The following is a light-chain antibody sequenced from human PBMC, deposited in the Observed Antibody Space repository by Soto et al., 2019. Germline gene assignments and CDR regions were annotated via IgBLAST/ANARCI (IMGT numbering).Light chain of an antibody. CDR1: QSVSSN. Sequence: EIVMTQSPATLSASPGERATLSCRASQSVSSNLAWYQQKPGQAPRLLYYGASTRATGIPARFSGSGSGTEFTLTINTLQSEDSAVYYCQQYNNWPRTFGQGTKVEIK. CDR3: QQYNNWPRT. V-gene: IGKV3-15*01. CDR2: GAS. J-gene: IGKJ1*01.